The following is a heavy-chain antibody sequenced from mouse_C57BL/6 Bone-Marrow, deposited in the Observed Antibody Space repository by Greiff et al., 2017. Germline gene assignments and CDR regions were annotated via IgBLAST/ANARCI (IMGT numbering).Heavy chain of an antibody. Sequence: QVQLQQPGTELVKPGASVKLSCKASGYTFTSYWMHWVKQRPGQGLEWIGNINPSNGGTNYNEKFKSKATLTVDESSSTAYMQLSSLTSEDSAVYYCARSRGNYAYCYAMDYWGQGTSVTVSS. J-gene: IGHJ4*01. CDR2: INPSNGGT. CDR3: ARSRGNYAYCYAMDY. V-gene: IGHV1-53*01. D-gene: IGHD2-1*01. CDR1: GYTFTSYW.